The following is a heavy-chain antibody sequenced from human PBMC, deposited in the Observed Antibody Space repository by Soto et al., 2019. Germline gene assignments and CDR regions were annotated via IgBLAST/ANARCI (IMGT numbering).Heavy chain of an antibody. CDR2: ISGSGGST. V-gene: IGHV3-23*01. J-gene: IGHJ4*02. CDR3: AKDPGQWLVRGYFDY. D-gene: IGHD6-19*01. CDR1: GFTFSSYA. Sequence: EVQLLESGGGLVQPGGSLRLSCAASGFTFSSYAMSWVRQAPGKGLEWVSAISGSGGSTYYADSVKGRFTISRDHSKNTVYLQMNSLRAEDTAVNYCAKDPGQWLVRGYFDYWGLGTLVTVSS.